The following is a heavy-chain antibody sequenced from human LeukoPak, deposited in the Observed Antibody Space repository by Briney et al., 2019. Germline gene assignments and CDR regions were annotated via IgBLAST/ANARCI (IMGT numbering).Heavy chain of an antibody. CDR3: ARAPLYSGGSGWSIYYFYAMDV. Sequence: SETLSLTCTVSGGSISSSYWSWVRQPPGKGLEWIGYIDSSGSTNYNPSLKSRVTISLDTPKSQFSLKLSSVTAADTAVYYCARAPLYSGGSGWSIYYFYAMDVWGQGTTVTVSS. V-gene: IGHV4-59*01. CDR2: IDSSGST. J-gene: IGHJ6*02. CDR1: GGSISSSY. D-gene: IGHD6-19*01.